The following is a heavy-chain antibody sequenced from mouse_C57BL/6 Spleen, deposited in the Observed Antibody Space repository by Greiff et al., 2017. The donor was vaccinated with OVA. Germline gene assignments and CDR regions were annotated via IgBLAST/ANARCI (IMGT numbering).Heavy chain of an antibody. CDR3: ARGAPYYYGSSYYAMDY. V-gene: IGHV1-80*01. Sequence: VQLQQSGAELVKPGASVKISCKASGYAFSSYWMYWVKQRPGKGLEWIGQIYPGDGDTNYNGQFKGKATLTVYKSSSTAYMQLSSLTSEDSAVYFCARGAPYYYGSSYYAMDYWGQGTSVTVSS. CDR1: GYAFSSYW. D-gene: IGHD1-1*01. J-gene: IGHJ4*01. CDR2: IYPGDGDT.